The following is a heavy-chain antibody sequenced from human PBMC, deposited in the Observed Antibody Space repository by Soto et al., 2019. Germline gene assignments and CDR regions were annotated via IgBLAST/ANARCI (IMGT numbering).Heavy chain of an antibody. J-gene: IGHJ4*02. V-gene: IGHV3-30-3*01. CDR2: ISFDGSDT. Sequence: GGSLRLSCGASGFAFSTYPMHWVRQAPGKGLDWVAVISFDGSDTYYADSVKGRFTISRDNSRNTLYLQMNSLRAEDTAVYYCARVGVSSASYSFYFDYWGRGILVTAPQ. CDR1: GFAFSTYP. CDR3: ARVGVSSASYSFYFDY. D-gene: IGHD3-10*01.